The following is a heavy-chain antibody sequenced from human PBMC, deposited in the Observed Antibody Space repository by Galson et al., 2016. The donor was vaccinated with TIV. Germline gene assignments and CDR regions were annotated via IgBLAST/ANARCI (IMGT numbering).Heavy chain of an antibody. V-gene: IGHV5-51*01. Sequence: QSGAEVTKPGESLKISCQASGSSFSRYWIGWVRQMPGKGLEWMGMIYPGDSATRYSPSFRGQVTISVDKSINTAFLQWSSLRASDTAMYFCARNDCPACGGDCYTEYFCDYWGQGTLVTVSS. CDR2: IYPGDSAT. CDR1: GSSFSRYW. CDR3: ARNDCPACGGDCYTEYFCDY. J-gene: IGHJ4*02. D-gene: IGHD2-21*01.